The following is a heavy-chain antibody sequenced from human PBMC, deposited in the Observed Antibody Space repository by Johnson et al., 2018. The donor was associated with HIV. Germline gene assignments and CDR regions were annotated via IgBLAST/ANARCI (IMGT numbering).Heavy chain of an antibody. CDR3: ARDRRVSREGYCSGGSCYPYIAYIDAFDI. CDR2: ISYDGSNK. J-gene: IGHJ3*02. CDR1: GFTFSSYA. D-gene: IGHD2-15*01. V-gene: IGHV3-30*04. Sequence: QVQLVESGGGVVQPGRSLRLSCAASGFTFSSYAMHWVRQAPGKGLEWVAVISYDGSNKYYAASVKGRFTISRDNYKTPLYLQMNSLRAEDTAVYYCARDRRVSREGYCSGGSCYPYIAYIDAFDIWGQGTMVTVSS.